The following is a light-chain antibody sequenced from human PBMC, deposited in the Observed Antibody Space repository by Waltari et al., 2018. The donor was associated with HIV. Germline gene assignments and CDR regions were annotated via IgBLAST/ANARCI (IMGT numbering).Light chain of an antibody. V-gene: IGKV1-39*01. CDR2: GAS. J-gene: IGKJ2*02. Sequence: DIQMPQSPSSLSASVGDRVTITCRPRQSISPYIDWYQEKPGKAPNLLSYGASSLHSGGPSRFIGSGSGTEFTLTSSSLQLEDFATYYGQQSYSTLMCTFGQGTKLEIK. CDR1: QSISPY. CDR3: QQSYSTLMCT.